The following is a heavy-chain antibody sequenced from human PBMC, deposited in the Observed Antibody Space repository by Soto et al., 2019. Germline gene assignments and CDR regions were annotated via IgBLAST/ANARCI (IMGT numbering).Heavy chain of an antibody. CDR2: ISAYNGNT. CDR1: GYTFTSYG. V-gene: IGHV1-18*01. D-gene: IGHD3-3*01. CDR3: AXDHLHYDFWSGYPSFDY. J-gene: IGHJ4*02. Sequence: ASVKVSCKASGYTFTSYGISWVRQAPGQGLEWMGWISAYNGNTNYAQKLQGRVTMTTDTSTSTAYMELRSLRSDDTAVYYCAXDHLHYDFWSGYPSFDYWGQGTLVTVSS.